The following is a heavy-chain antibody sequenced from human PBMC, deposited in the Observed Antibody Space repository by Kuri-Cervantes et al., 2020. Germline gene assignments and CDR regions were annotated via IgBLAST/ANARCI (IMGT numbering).Heavy chain of an antibody. J-gene: IGHJ4*02. Sequence: LSLTCAASGFTFSSYGMHWVRQAPGKGLEWVAVIWYDGSNKYYADSVKGRFTISRDNSKNTLYLQMNSLRAEDTAVYYCARDVLRYFDYWGQGTLVTVSS. CDR2: IWYDGSNK. CDR3: ARDVLRYFDY. V-gene: IGHV3-33*01. CDR1: GFTFSSYG. D-gene: IGHD3-9*01.